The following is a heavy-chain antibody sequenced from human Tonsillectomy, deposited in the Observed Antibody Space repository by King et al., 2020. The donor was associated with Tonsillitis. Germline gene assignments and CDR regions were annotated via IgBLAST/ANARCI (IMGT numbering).Heavy chain of an antibody. CDR1: GYTFIDYY. D-gene: IGHD2-15*01. CDR3: AKRLAGYCSSGTCYSLDY. Sequence: QVQLVESGAEVKKPGASVKVSCKTSGYTFIDYYIHWVRQDPGQGLEWMGWINPDSGGTDNAQKFQGRVTMTRDTSISTAYMELSRLRSDDTAVYYCAKRLAGYCSSGTCYSLDYWGQGTLVTVSS. CDR2: INPDSGGT. V-gene: IGHV1-2*02. J-gene: IGHJ4*02.